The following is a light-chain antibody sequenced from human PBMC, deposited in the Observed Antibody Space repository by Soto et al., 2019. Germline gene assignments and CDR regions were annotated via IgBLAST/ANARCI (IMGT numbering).Light chain of an antibody. CDR1: QSISSW. J-gene: IGKJ1*01. CDR2: KAS. Sequence: DIHLTQSPSTLSASVGDRVTITCRASQSISSWLAWYQQKPGKAPKLLIYKASTLQSGVPSRFSGSGSGPEFTLTISSLQPDDFATYYCQHWVDYMWTFGQGTKVEIK. V-gene: IGKV1-5*03. CDR3: QHWVDYMWT.